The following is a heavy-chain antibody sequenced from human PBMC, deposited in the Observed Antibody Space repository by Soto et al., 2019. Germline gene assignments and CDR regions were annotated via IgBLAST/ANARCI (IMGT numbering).Heavy chain of an antibody. Sequence: QVTLKESGPVLVKPTETLTLTCTVSGFSLSNARMGVSWIRQPPGKALEWLAHIFSTDEKSYSTSLKSRLTISKDTSKSQVVLTMTNMDPVDTATYYCARIQRGWYYFDYWGQGTLVTVSS. CDR3: ARIQRGWYYFDY. V-gene: IGHV2-26*01. D-gene: IGHD6-19*01. J-gene: IGHJ4*02. CDR2: IFSTDEK. CDR1: GFSLSNARMG.